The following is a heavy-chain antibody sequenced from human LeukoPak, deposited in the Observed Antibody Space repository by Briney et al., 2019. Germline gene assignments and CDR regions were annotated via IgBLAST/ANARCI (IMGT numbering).Heavy chain of an antibody. Sequence: GRSLRLSCGASGFTFSSYSMNWDCQAPGKGPEWGSSISSSSSYISYADSVKGRFTVSRDNAKNSLYLQMNSLRAEDTAVYYCAREEGTDCGGDCYSGYWGQGTLVTVSS. D-gene: IGHD2-21*02. CDR1: GFTFSSYS. CDR3: AREEGTDCGGDCYSGY. J-gene: IGHJ4*02. V-gene: IGHV3-21*01. CDR2: ISSSSSYI.